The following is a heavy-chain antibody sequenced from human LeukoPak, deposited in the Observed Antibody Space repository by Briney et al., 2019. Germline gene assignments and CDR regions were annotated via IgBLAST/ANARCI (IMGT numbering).Heavy chain of an antibody. V-gene: IGHV3-30*02. Sequence: GGSLRLSCAASGFTFSSYGMHWVRQAPGKGLEWVTFIRYDGSNKYYADSVKDRFTISRDNSKNTLNLHMNSLRAEDTAVYYCARAAYSSTWYSRYFDLWGRGTLVTVSS. CDR1: GFTFSSYG. CDR2: IRYDGSNK. CDR3: ARAAYSSTWYSRYFDL. J-gene: IGHJ2*01. D-gene: IGHD6-13*01.